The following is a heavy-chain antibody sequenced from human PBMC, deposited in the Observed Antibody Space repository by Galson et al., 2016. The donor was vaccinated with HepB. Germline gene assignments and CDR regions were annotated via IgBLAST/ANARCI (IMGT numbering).Heavy chain of an antibody. Sequence: SLRLSCAASGFTFSNYWMIWVRQAPGKGLEWLAKIKQDGSEKHYVDSVKGRFTISRDNAKDSLYLQMNSLRVEDTAVYYCSRMLDYGDPDYYYDGRDGWGQGTTVTVSS. D-gene: IGHD4/OR15-4a*01. CDR2: IKQDGSEK. CDR1: GFTFSNYW. CDR3: SRMLDYGDPDYYYDGRDG. V-gene: IGHV3-7*01. J-gene: IGHJ6*02.